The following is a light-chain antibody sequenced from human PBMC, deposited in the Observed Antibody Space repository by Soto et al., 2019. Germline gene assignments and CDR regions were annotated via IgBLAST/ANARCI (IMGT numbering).Light chain of an antibody. CDR3: RSYTSSSTLDV. V-gene: IGLV2-14*01. CDR2: DVS. J-gene: IGLJ1*01. Sequence: QSALTQPASVSGSPGQSITLSCTGTSSDVGGYNYVSWYQQHPGKDPKLMIYDVSNRPSGVSNRFSGSKSGNTASLTISGLQAEDEADSYCRSYTSSSTLDVFGTGTKLTVL. CDR1: SSDVGGYNY.